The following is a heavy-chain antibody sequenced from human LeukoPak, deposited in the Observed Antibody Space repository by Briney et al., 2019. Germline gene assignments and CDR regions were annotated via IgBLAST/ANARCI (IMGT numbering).Heavy chain of an antibody. V-gene: IGHV3-21*01. Sequence: GGSLRLSCAASGFTFSIYTMNWVRQAPGKGLEWVSSISSSSSYIYYADSVKGRFTISRDNAKNSLYLQMNSLRAEDTAVYYCARSYCSSASCYAVLVAFDIWGQGTMVTVSS. J-gene: IGHJ3*02. CDR3: ARSYCSSASCYAVLVAFDI. CDR1: GFTFSIYT. CDR2: ISSSSSYI. D-gene: IGHD2-2*01.